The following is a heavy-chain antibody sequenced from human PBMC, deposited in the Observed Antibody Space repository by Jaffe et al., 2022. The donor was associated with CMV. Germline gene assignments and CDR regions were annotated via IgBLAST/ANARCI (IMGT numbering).Heavy chain of an antibody. Sequence: EVQLVESGGGLVKPGGSLRLSCAASGFTFSSYSMNWVRQAPGKGLEWVSSISSSSSYIYYADSVKGRFTISRDNAKNSLYLQMNSLRAEDTAVYYCARDRGDYYDSSGYYIPIWYYYYGMDVWGQGTTVTVSS. CDR1: GFTFSSYS. D-gene: IGHD3-22*01. V-gene: IGHV3-21*01. J-gene: IGHJ6*02. CDR3: ARDRGDYYDSSGYYIPIWYYYYGMDV. CDR2: ISSSSSYI.